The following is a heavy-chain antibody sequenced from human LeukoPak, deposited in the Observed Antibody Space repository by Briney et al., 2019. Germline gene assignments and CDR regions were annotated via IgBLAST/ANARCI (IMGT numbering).Heavy chain of an antibody. D-gene: IGHD3-10*01. Sequence: PSETLFLTCTVSGGSISSISYYWGWIRQPPGKGLEWIGSIYVGGTTYYNPSLNSRLTISLDTSKNQFSLKLSSVTAADTAVYYCARARGNTMVRGTAYYYGMDVWGQGTTVTVSS. J-gene: IGHJ6*02. CDR2: IYVGGTT. CDR3: ARARGNTMVRGTAYYYGMDV. V-gene: IGHV4-39*07. CDR1: GGSISSISYY.